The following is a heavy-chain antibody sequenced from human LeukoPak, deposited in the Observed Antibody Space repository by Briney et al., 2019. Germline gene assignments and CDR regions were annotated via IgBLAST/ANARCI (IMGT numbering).Heavy chain of an antibody. CDR1: GFTVSSNY. V-gene: IGHV3-53*01. Sequence: GGSLRLSCAASGFTVSSNYMSWVRQAPGKGLEWVSVIYSGGSTYYADSVKGRFTISRDNSKNTLYLQMNSLRAEDTAVYYCAREPPDYYYYGMDVWGQGTTVTVS. CDR3: AREPPDYYYYGMDV. CDR2: IYSGGST. J-gene: IGHJ6*02.